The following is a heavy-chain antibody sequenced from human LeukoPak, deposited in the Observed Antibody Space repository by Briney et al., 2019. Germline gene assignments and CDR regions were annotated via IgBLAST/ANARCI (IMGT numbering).Heavy chain of an antibody. Sequence: GASVKVSCKVSGYTLTELSMHWMRQAPGKGLEWMGGFDPEDGETIYAQKFQGRVTMTEDTSTDTAYMELSSLRSEDTAVYYCATEGRRYSGYGGVGYWGQGTLVTVSS. CDR1: GYTLTELS. CDR2: FDPEDGET. J-gene: IGHJ4*02. CDR3: ATEGRRYSGYGGVGY. D-gene: IGHD5-12*01. V-gene: IGHV1-24*01.